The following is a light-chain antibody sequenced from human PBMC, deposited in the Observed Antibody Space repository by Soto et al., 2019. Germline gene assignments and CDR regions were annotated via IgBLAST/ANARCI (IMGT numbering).Light chain of an antibody. CDR3: QQYHSYSYT. V-gene: IGKV1-5*01. CDR2: DAS. CDR1: QSISGF. Sequence: DIQMTQSPSTLSASVGDRVTITCRASQSISGFLAWYQQKPGKAPKLLIYDASSLESGVPSRFSGRGSGTEFTLTISSLQPDDFATYHCQQYHSYSYTFGQGTKLEIK. J-gene: IGKJ2*01.